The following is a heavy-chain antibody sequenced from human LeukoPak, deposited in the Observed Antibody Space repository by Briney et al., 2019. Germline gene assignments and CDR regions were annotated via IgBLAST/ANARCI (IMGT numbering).Heavy chain of an antibody. CDR3: ATDHWGYGYGL. V-gene: IGHV3-7*03. D-gene: IGHD5-18*01. J-gene: IGHJ4*02. CDR1: GFTLSHHW. Sequence: HPGGSLRLSCAASGFTLSHHWMTWVRQAPGKGLEWVANIKQDGSEKYYVDSVKGRFTISRDNAKNSLYLQMNSLRAEDTAVYYCATDHWGYGYGLWGQGTQVTVSS. CDR2: IKQDGSEK.